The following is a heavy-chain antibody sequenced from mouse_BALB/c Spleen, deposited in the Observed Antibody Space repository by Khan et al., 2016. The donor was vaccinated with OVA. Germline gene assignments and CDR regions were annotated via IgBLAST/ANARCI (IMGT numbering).Heavy chain of an antibody. D-gene: IGHD1-1*01. V-gene: IGHV5-6-5*01. J-gene: IGHJ2*01. CDR1: GFTFSSYA. CDR3: ASPLYYCGSSYGDY. Sequence: EVMLVESGGGLVKPGGSLKLSCAASGFTFSSYAMSWVRQTPEQRLEWVASISSGGSTYYPDSVKGRFTISRDNARNILYLQMSRLRAEDTAMYYCASPLYYCGSSYGDYWGQGTTLTVSA. CDR2: ISSGGST.